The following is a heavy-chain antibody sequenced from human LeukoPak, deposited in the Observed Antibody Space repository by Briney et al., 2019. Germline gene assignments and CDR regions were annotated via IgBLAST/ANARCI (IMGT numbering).Heavy chain of an antibody. Sequence: PGGSLRLSCAASGFTFSSHWMHWVRQAPGKGLVWVSRISDGGSNTNYADSVKGRFTISRDNDKNTLYLQMNSLRAEDTAVYYCARIIVGATGIDYWGQGTLVSVSS. J-gene: IGHJ4*02. CDR3: ARIIVGATGIDY. D-gene: IGHD1-26*01. V-gene: IGHV3-74*01. CDR2: ISDGGSNT. CDR1: GFTFSSHW.